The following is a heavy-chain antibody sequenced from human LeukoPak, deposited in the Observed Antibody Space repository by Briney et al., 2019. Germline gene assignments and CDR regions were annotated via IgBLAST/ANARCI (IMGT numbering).Heavy chain of an antibody. D-gene: IGHD3-3*01. V-gene: IGHV3-23*01. J-gene: IGHJ4*02. CDR1: GFTFSSYA. CDR2: ISGSGCST. Sequence: AGGSLRLSCAASGFTFSSYAMSWVRQAPGKGLEWVSAISGSGCSTYYADSVKGRFTISRDNSKNTLYLQMNSLRADATAVYYCAKGTGTYYHFWSGYYYFDYWAQGTLVTVSS. CDR3: AKGTGTYYHFWSGYYYFDY.